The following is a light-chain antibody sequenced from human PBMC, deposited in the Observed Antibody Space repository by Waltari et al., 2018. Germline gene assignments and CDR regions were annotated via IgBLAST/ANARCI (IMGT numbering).Light chain of an antibody. J-gene: IGKJ3*01. V-gene: IGKV3-20*01. Sequence: EIVLTQSPGTLSLSPGERATLSRRASQSVSSSYLAWYQQKPGQAPRLLIYGASSRATGIPDRFSGSGSGTDFTLTISRLEPEDFAVYYCQQYGSAGVFGPGTKVDIK. CDR2: GAS. CDR1: QSVSSSY. CDR3: QQYGSAGV.